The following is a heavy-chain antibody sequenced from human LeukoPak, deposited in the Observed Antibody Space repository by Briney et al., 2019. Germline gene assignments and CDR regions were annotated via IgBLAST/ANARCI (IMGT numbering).Heavy chain of an antibody. Sequence: GGSLRLSCAASGFTVSSSYMNWVRQAPGKGLEWVSLIFSGGGTYYADSVKGRFTISRDNSKNTLFLQMNSLRAEDTAVYYCARIGAGSSRDYWGQGTLVTVSS. V-gene: IGHV3-66*01. CDR2: IFSGGGT. D-gene: IGHD6-13*01. CDR3: ARIGAGSSRDY. CDR1: GFTVSSSY. J-gene: IGHJ4*02.